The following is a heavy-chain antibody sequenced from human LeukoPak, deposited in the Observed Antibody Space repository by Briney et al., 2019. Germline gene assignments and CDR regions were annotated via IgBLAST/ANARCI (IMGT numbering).Heavy chain of an antibody. J-gene: IGHJ4*02. Sequence: SETLSLTCDVSGGSIDSTNWWNWVRQPPGKGLEWIGEIHHDGRINYNPSLKSRVTLSVDKSKNQFSLKLSSVTAADTAVYYCARGHLGIAAAIDELYYFDYWGQGTLVTVSS. D-gene: IGHD6-13*01. V-gene: IGHV4/OR15-8*01. CDR1: GGSIDSTNW. CDR3: ARGHLGIAAAIDELYYFDY. CDR2: IHHDGRI.